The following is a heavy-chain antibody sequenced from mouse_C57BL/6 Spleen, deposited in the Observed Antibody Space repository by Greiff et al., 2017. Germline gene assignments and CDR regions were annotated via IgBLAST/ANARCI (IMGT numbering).Heavy chain of an antibody. CDR2: ISSGGDYT. J-gene: IGHJ2*01. CDR1: GFTFSSYA. Sequence: EVHLVESGEGLVKPGGSLKLSCAASGFTFSSYAMSWVRQTPEKRLEWVAYISSGGDYTYYADTVKGRFTFSRDNARNTLYLQMSSLKSEDTAMYYCTRVGSSCCYFDYWGQGTTLTVSS. CDR3: TRVGSSCCYFDY. D-gene: IGHD1-1*01. V-gene: IGHV5-9-1*02.